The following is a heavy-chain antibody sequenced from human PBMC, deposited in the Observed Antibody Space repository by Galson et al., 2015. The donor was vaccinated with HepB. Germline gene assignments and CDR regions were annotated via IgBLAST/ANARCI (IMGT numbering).Heavy chain of an antibody. CDR3: ARDLSGCSSTSCSIYYYYYYGMDV. D-gene: IGHD2-2*01. CDR1: GYTFTSYG. J-gene: IGHJ6*02. CDR2: ISAYNGNT. V-gene: IGHV1-18*04. Sequence: SVKVSCKASGYTFTSYGISWVRQAPGQGLEWMGWISAYNGNTNYAQKLQGRVTMTTDTSTSTAYMELRSLRSDDTAVYYCARDLSGCSSTSCSIYYYYYYGMDVWGQGTTVTVSS.